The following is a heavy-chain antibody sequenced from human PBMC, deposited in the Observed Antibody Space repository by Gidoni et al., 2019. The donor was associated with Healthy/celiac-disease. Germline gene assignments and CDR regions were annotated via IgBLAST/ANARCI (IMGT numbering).Heavy chain of an antibody. CDR3: ARALKPYYDILTGYFDY. J-gene: IGHJ4*02. D-gene: IGHD3-9*01. CDR2: ISSSGSTI. V-gene: IGHV3-48*03. CDR1: GFTFSSYE. Sequence: EVQLVESGGGLVQPGGSLRLSCAASGFTFSSYEMNWVRQAPGKGLEGVSYISSSGSTIYYADSVKGRFTISRDNAKNSLYLQMNSLRAEDTAVYYCARALKPYYDILTGYFDYWGQGTLVTVSS.